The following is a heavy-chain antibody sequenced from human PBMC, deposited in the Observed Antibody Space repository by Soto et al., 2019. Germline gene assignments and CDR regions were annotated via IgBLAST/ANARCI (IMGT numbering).Heavy chain of an antibody. Sequence: GGSLRLSCAASGFTFSSYAMHWVRQAPGKGLEWVAVISYDGSNKYYADSVKGRFTISRDNSKNTLYLQMNSLRAEDTAVYYCAREHGDYYYYYGMDVWGQGTTVTVSS. V-gene: IGHV3-30-3*01. CDR3: AREHGDYYYYYGMDV. J-gene: IGHJ6*02. CDR2: ISYDGSNK. CDR1: GFTFSSYA. D-gene: IGHD4-17*01.